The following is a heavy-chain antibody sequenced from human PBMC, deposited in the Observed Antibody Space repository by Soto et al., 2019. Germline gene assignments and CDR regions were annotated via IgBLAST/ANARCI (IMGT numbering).Heavy chain of an antibody. CDR3: ARDKGGGWYYFDS. CDR1: GFTFSSYA. CDR2: ISYDGSNK. J-gene: IGHJ4*02. V-gene: IGHV3-30-3*01. D-gene: IGHD6-19*01. Sequence: GGSLRLSCAASGFTFSSYAMHWVRQAPGKGLEWVAVISYDGSNKYYADSVKGRFTISRDNSKNTLYLQMNSLRAEDTAVYYCARDKGGGWYYFDSWGQGTLVTVSS.